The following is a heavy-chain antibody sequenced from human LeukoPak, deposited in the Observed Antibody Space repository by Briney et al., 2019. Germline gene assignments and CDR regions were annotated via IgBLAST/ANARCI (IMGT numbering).Heavy chain of an antibody. D-gene: IGHD2-2*01. CDR3: ARLSGNVVVPAAIRDY. CDR1: GGTFSSYA. Sequence: SPKLSCKASGGTFSSYAISWVRQAPGQGLEGMGGIIPIFGTANYAQKFQGRVTITADESTSTAYMELSSLRSEDTAVYYCARLSGNVVVPAAIRDYWGQGTLVTVSS. CDR2: IIPIFGTA. J-gene: IGHJ4*02. V-gene: IGHV1-69*13.